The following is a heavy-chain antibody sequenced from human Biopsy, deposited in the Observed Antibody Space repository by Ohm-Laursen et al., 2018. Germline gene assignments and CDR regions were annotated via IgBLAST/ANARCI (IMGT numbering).Heavy chain of an antibody. CDR2: ISRSVSHI. CDR3: ARGRTHLLPDHDWFDP. Sequence: SLRLSCAASGFSLRNFTINWVRQAPGKGLEWVSSISRSVSHILYAETLKGRFTSSRDNAKNSVYLQMNGLRVEDTGVYYCARGRTHLLPDHDWFDPWGQGTLVTVSS. V-gene: IGHV3-21*06. J-gene: IGHJ5*02. CDR1: GFSLRNFT. D-gene: IGHD1-14*01.